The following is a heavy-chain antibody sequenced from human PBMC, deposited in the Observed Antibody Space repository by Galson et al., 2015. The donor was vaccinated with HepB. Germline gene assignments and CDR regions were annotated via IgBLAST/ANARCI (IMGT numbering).Heavy chain of an antibody. CDR2: INAGNGNT. CDR3: ARDAPAGVAGILAEYFQQ. CDR1: GYTFTSYA. J-gene: IGHJ1*01. V-gene: IGHV1-3*01. Sequence: SVKVSCKASGYTFTSYAMHWVRQAPGQRLEWMGWINAGNGNTKYSQKFQGRVTITRDTSAVTAYMELSSLRSEDTAVYYCARDAPAGVAGILAEYFQQGGQGSLVTVAA. D-gene: IGHD6-19*01.